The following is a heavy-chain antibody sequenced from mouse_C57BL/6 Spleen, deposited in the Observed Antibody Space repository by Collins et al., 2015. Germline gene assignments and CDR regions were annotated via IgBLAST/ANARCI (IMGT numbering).Heavy chain of an antibody. CDR3: ARSAGSYFFDY. V-gene: IGHV1-63*01. CDR2: IYPGGGYT. D-gene: IGHD1-2*01. Sequence: STQSTWKASGYTFTNYWIGWAKQRPGHGLEWIGDIYPGGGYTNHNEKFKGKATLTADRSSSTAYMQFSSLTSEDSAIYYCARSAGSYFFDYWGQGTTLTVSS. CDR1: GYTFTNYW. J-gene: IGHJ2*01.